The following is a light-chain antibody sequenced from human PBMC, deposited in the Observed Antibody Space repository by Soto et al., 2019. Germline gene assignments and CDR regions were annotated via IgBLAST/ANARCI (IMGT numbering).Light chain of an antibody. CDR3: LLSYSGARPL. CDR1: TGAVTSGHY. CDR2: DVT. J-gene: IGLJ2*01. Sequence: QTVVTQEPSLTVSPGGTVTLTCGSSTGAVTSGHYPFWFQQKPGQAPRTLIYDVTNRHSWTPARFSGSLLGGKAALTLSGAQPEDEAEYYCLLSYSGARPLFGGGTKLTVL. V-gene: IGLV7-46*01.